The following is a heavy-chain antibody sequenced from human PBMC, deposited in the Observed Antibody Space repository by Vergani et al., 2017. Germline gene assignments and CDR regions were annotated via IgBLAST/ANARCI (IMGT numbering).Heavy chain of an antibody. J-gene: IGHJ4*02. Sequence: VQVVESGGGVVQPGRSLRLSCAASGFTFSSYSMNWVRQAPGKGLEWVSSISSSSSYIYYADSVKGRFTISRDNAKNSLYLQMNSLRAEDTAVYYCARHGVVSAEYYFDYWGQGTLVTVSS. CDR3: ARHGVVSAEYYFDY. CDR2: ISSSSSYI. CDR1: GFTFSSYS. V-gene: IGHV3-21*01. D-gene: IGHD3-22*01.